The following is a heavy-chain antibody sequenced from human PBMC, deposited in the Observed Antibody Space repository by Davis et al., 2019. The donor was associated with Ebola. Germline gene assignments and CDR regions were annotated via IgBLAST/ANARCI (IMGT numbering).Heavy chain of an antibody. CDR1: GGSFSGYY. J-gene: IGHJ5*02. Sequence: MPSETLSLTCAVYGGSFSGYYWSWIRQPPGKGLEWIGEIIHFGTTNYNPSLKSRVTISVDTSKNQFSLKVTSVTAADTAVYYCARKPARWENWFDPWGQGTLVTVSS. D-gene: IGHD2-2*01. V-gene: IGHV4-34*12. CDR3: ARKPARWENWFDP. CDR2: IIHFGTT.